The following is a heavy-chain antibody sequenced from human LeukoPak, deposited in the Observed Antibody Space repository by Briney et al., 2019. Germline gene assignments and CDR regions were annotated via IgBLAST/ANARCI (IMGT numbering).Heavy chain of an antibody. J-gene: IGHJ3*02. Sequence: SETLSLTCAVSGYSISSGYYWGWIRQPPGQGLEWIGSIYHSGSTYYNPSLKSRVTISVDTSKNQFSLKLSSVTAADTAVYYCARGRVLLWFGESHDAFDIWGQGTMVTVSS. V-gene: IGHV4-38-2*01. CDR2: IYHSGST. CDR3: ARGRVLLWFGESHDAFDI. D-gene: IGHD3-10*01. CDR1: GYSISSGYY.